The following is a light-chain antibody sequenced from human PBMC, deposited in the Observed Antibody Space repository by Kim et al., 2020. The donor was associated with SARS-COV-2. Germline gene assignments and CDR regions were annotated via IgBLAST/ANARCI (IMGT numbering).Light chain of an antibody. CDR2: YDS. J-gene: IGLJ3*02. Sequence: SYELTQPPSVSVAPGKTARITCGGNNIGSKSVHWYQQKPGQAPVLVIYYDSDRPSGIPERLSGSNSGNTATLTISRVEAWDEADYYCQVWDSSSDHYWVF. CDR1: NIGSKS. V-gene: IGLV3-21*04. CDR3: QVWDSSSDHYWV.